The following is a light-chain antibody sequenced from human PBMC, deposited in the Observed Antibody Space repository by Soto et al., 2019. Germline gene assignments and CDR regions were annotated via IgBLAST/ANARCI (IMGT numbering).Light chain of an antibody. CDR1: QSVLYNSNNKNY. J-gene: IGKJ1*01. V-gene: IGKV4-1*01. CDR2: WAS. CDR3: QQYYTTRT. Sequence: IVMTQSPDSLAVSLGERATINCKSSQSVLYNSNNKNYLAWYQQKPGQPPKLLIYWASTRESGVPDRFSGSGSGTDFTLTISSLQAEDVAVYYCQQYYTTRTFGQGTKVEIK.